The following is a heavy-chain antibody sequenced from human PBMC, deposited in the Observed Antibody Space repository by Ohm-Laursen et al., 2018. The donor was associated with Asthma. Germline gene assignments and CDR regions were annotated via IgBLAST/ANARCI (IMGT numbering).Heavy chain of an antibody. V-gene: IGHV3-30*18. D-gene: IGHD6-19*01. Sequence: SLRLSCAASGFTFSSYGMHWVRQAPGKGLEWVAVISYDGSNKYYADSVKGRFTISRDNSKNTLYLQMNSLRAEDTAVYYCAKELGYSSGWIDYWGQGTLVTVSS. CDR2: ISYDGSNK. CDR3: AKELGYSSGWIDY. J-gene: IGHJ4*02. CDR1: GFTFSSYG.